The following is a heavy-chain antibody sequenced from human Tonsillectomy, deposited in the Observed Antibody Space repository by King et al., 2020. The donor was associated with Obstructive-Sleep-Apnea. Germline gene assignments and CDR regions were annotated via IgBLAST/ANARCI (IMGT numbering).Heavy chain of an antibody. CDR3: AKDLYCRSTSCYAGFDY. Sequence: DVQLVESGGGLVEPGGSLRLSCAGSGFTFSNYAMSWVRQAPGKGLEWVSVISGSGGSTYDADSVKGRFTISRDNSKNTLYLQMNSLRAEDTAVYYCAKDLYCRSTSCYAGFDYWGQGTLVTVSS. CDR1: GFTFSNYA. J-gene: IGHJ4*02. V-gene: IGHV3-23*04. D-gene: IGHD2-2*01. CDR2: ISGSGGST.